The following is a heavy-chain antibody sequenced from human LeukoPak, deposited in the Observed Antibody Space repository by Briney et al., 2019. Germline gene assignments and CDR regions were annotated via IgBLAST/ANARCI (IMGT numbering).Heavy chain of an antibody. CDR3: AKDCSGGSCNHFDY. V-gene: IGHV3-30*18. CDR2: ISYDGSNK. D-gene: IGHD2-15*01. Sequence: GGSLRLSCAASGFTFSSYGIHWVRQAPGKGLEWAAVISYDGSNKYYADSVKGRFTISRENSKNTVYLQMNSLRAEDTAVYYCAKDCSGGSCNHFDYWGQGTLVTVSS. J-gene: IGHJ4*02. CDR1: GFTFSSYG.